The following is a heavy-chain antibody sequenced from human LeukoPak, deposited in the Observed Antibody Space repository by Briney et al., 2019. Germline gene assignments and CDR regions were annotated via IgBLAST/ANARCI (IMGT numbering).Heavy chain of an antibody. D-gene: IGHD3-10*01. CDR2: ISAYNGNT. CDR1: GYTFTSYG. J-gene: IGHJ4*02. Sequence: ASVKVSFKGSGYTFTSYGISWVRQAPGQGIEWMGWISAYNGNTNYAQKLQGRVTMTTDTSTSTAYMELRSLRSDNTAVYYCARVLENYYGSGSHDYWGQGTLVTVSS. CDR3: ARVLENYYGSGSHDY. V-gene: IGHV1-18*01.